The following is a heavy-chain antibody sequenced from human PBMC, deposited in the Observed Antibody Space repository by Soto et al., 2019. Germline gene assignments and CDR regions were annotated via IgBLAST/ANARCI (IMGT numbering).Heavy chain of an antibody. Sequence: VRLSCAASGFTFSSYGMHWVRQAPGKGLEWVAVIWYDGSNKYYADSVKGRFTISRDNSKNTLYLQMNSLRAEDTAVYYCARDDGDYYDSSGYAFDIWGQGPMVTVSS. CDR1: GFTFSSYG. D-gene: IGHD3-22*01. CDR2: IWYDGSNK. V-gene: IGHV3-33*01. J-gene: IGHJ3*02. CDR3: ARDDGDYYDSSGYAFDI.